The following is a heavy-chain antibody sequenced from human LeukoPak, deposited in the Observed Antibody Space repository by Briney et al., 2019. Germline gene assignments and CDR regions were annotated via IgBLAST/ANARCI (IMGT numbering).Heavy chain of an antibody. CDR3: AVLRFLEWLFEIFDY. CDR1: GYTFTGYY. CDR2: INPNSGGT. D-gene: IGHD3-3*01. V-gene: IGHV1-2*02. J-gene: IGHJ4*02. Sequence: ASVKVSCKASGYTFTGYYMHWVRQAPGQGLEWMGWINPNSGGTNYAQKFQGRVTMTRDTSISTAYMELSRLRSDDTAVYYCAVLRFLEWLFEIFDYWGRGTLVTVSS.